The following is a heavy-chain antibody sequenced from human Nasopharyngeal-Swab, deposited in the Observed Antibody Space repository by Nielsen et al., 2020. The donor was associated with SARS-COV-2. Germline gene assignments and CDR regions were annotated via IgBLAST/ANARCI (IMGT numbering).Heavy chain of an antibody. V-gene: IGHV3-53*01. D-gene: IGHD2-15*01. CDR2: IYSGGST. J-gene: IGHJ6*02. CDR3: THYCSGGSCYSDYYYGMDV. CDR1: GFTVSSNY. Sequence: GESLKISCAASGFTVSSNYMSWVRQAPGKGPEWVSVIYSGGSTYYADSVKGRFTISRDNSKNTLYLQMNSLRAEDTAVYYCTHYCSGGSCYSDYYYGMDVWGQGTTVTVSS.